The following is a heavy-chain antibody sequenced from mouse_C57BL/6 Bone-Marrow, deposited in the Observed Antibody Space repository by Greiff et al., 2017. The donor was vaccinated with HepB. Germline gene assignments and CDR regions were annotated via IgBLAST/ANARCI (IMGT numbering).Heavy chain of an antibody. CDR1: GYSFTDYN. CDR2: INPNYGTT. V-gene: IGHV1-39*01. D-gene: IGHD1-1*01. CDR3: ARSDYYGSSYVGFAY. J-gene: IGHJ3*01. Sequence: VQLQQSGPELVKPGASVKISCKASGYSFTDYNMNWVKQSNGKSLEWIGVINPNYGTTSYNQKFKGKATLTVDQSSSTAYMQLNSLTSEDSAVCYCARSDYYGSSYVGFAYWGQGTLVTVSA.